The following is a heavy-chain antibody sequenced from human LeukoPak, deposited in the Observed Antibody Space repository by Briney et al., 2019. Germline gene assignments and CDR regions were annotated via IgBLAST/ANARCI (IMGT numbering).Heavy chain of an antibody. V-gene: IGHV1-2*02. D-gene: IGHD6-6*01. CDR3: ARPYSRSSIDGFDI. CDR1: GYSFTAYY. Sequence: ASVRVSCKTSGYSFTAYYIVWVRQAPGQGLEWMGWINPDRGDSNFEQKFQGRISMTRDTPISTAYLELSSLTSDDTALYYCARPYSRSSIDGFDIWGQGTMVTVSS. J-gene: IGHJ3*02. CDR2: INPDRGDS.